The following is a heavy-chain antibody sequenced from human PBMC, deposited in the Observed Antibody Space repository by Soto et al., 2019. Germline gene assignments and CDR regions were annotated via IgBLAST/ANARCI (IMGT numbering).Heavy chain of an antibody. CDR3: ARDLGGSSLYYFDY. Sequence: LRLSCAVSGFTFSSFNMNWVRQAPGKGLEWVSSITSSGTYIYYANSAKGRFTVSRDNAKNSLYLQMNSLRAEDTAVYYCARDLGGSSLYYFDYWGPGTLVTVSS. V-gene: IGHV3-21*01. J-gene: IGHJ4*02. CDR1: GFTFSSFN. CDR2: ITSSGTYI. D-gene: IGHD1-26*01.